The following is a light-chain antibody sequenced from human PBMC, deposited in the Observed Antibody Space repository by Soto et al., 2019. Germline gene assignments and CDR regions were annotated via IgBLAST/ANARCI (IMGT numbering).Light chain of an antibody. V-gene: IGKV3-20*01. J-gene: IGKJ5*01. CDR3: QQYGKLPIT. Sequence: IVLTHSPGTLSLSPWERATLSFRASQSVTSSYLTWYQQKPGQAPRLLIYGASTRAAGIPDRFSGSGSGTDFTLTISSLEPEDFAVYYCQQYGKLPITFGQGTRLEIK. CDR1: QSVTSSY. CDR2: GAS.